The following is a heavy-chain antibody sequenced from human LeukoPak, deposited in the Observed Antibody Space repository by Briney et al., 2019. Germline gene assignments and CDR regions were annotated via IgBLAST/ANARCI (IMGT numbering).Heavy chain of an antibody. CDR3: ARTRKWNDS. Sequence: GGSLRLSCAASGFTFSSYWMTWVRQAPGKGLEWVANIREDGSEKYYVDSVKGRFTVSRDNAKNSLYLQVNSLRAEDTAVYYCARTRKWNDSWGQGTLVTVSS. D-gene: IGHD1-1*01. V-gene: IGHV3-7*01. J-gene: IGHJ4*02. CDR2: IREDGSEK. CDR1: GFTFSSYW.